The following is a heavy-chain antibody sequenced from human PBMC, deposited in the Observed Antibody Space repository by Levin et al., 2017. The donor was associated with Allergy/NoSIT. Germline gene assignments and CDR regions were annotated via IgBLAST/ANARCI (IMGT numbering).Heavy chain of an antibody. D-gene: IGHD2-15*01. Sequence: LSLTCAASGFTFSSYSMNWVRQAPGKGLEWVSYISTSSSTIYYADSVKGRFTISRDNAKNSLYLQMNSLRAEDTAVYYCATPAVGIDYWGQGTLVTVSS. J-gene: IGHJ4*02. CDR3: ATPAVGIDY. CDR1: GFTFSSYS. CDR2: ISTSSSTI. V-gene: IGHV3-48*01.